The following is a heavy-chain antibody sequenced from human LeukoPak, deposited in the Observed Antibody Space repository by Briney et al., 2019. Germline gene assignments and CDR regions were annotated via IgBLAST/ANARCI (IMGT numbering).Heavy chain of an antibody. CDR3: ARRIAIFGVVLQDVFDI. CDR2: IYHSGST. V-gene: IGHV4-59*01. D-gene: IGHD3-3*01. Sequence: PSETLSLTCTVSGGSISSYYWSWIRQPPGKGLEWIGYIYHSGSTIYNPSLESRVTISIDTSKNQFSLSLSSVTAADTAVYYCARRIAIFGVVLQDVFDIWGQGTMVTVSS. CDR1: GGSISSYY. J-gene: IGHJ3*02.